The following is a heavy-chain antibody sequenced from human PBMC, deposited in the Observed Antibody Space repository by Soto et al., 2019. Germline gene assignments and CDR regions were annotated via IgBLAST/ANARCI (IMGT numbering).Heavy chain of an antibody. D-gene: IGHD3-22*01. Sequence: QVQLVQSGAEVKKPGASVKVSCKASGYTFTSYAMHWVRQAPGQRLEWMGWINAGNGNTKYSQKFQGRVTITRDTSASTAYMELSSLRSEDTAVYYCARKGGYSSGYCLSDAFDIWGQGTMVTVSS. V-gene: IGHV1-3*01. CDR2: INAGNGNT. CDR1: GYTFTSYA. CDR3: ARKGGYSSGYCLSDAFDI. J-gene: IGHJ3*02.